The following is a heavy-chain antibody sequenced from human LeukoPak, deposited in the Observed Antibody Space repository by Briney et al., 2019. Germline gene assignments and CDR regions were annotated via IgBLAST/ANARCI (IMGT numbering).Heavy chain of an antibody. CDR2: ISGSGDTT. CDR3: ARKQQLLRGWFGP. Sequence: PGGSLRLSCAASGFTFSNAWMSWVRQAPGKGLQWVSSISGSGDTTHYADSVKGRFTISRDNSKSTLYLQMNTLRAEDTAIYYCARKQQLLRGWFGPWGQGTLVTVSS. J-gene: IGHJ5*02. D-gene: IGHD6-13*01. V-gene: IGHV3-23*01. CDR1: GFTFSNAW.